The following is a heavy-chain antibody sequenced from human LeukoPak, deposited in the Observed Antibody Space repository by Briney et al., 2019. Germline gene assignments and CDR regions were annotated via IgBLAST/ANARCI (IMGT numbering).Heavy chain of an antibody. J-gene: IGHJ5*02. CDR1: GITFSSSG. V-gene: IGHV3-30*02. CDR3: AKDVSNRFDP. CDR2: IRYDGSNT. Sequence: PGGSLRLSCAASGITFSSSGMNWVRQAPGKGLEWVAFIRYDGSNTHYADSVKGQFTISRDNSKNTLYLQMDSLRAEDTAVYYCAKDVSNRFDPWGQGTLVTVSP.